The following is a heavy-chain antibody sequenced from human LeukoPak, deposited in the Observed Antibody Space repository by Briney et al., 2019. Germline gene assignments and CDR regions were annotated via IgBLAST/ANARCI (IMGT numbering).Heavy chain of an antibody. J-gene: IGHJ4*02. CDR2: TSGSVGNT. CDR1: RFTFYNYA. D-gene: IGHD6-6*01. CDR3: AEGSPFIAATYYFDY. Sequence: GGSLPLSCAASRFTFYNYALMWVPQAPGMGREGVTDTSGSVGNTYYAVSGRVRFTTSRDNSKTTLYLQMNSLRDEDTAVYYSAEGSPFIAATYYFDYWGQGTLVTVSS. V-gene: IGHV3-23*01.